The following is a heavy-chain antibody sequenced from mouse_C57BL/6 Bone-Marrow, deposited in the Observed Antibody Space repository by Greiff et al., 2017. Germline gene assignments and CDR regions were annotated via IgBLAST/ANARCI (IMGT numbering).Heavy chain of an antibody. Sequence: VQLKQSGAELVRPGASVKLSCTASGFNIKDDYIHWVKQRPEQGLEWIGWIDPEIGDTEYASKFPDKATITSDTSSNTAYLQLSSLTSEDTAVYYCSSFDGNYFDLWGQGTPLTDAS. CDR3: SSFDGNYFDL. CDR1: GFNIKDDY. V-gene: IGHV14-4*01. D-gene: IGHD2-3*01. CDR2: IDPEIGDT. J-gene: IGHJ2*01.